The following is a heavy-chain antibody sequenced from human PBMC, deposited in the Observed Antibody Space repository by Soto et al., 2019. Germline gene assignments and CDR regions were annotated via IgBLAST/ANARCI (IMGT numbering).Heavy chain of an antibody. J-gene: IGHJ6*03. CDR3: AKDANPLGEWFIPGGPYYYYYMDV. Sequence: GGSLRLSCAASGFTFSSYGMHWVRQAPGKGLEWVAVISYDGSNKYYADSVKGRFTISRDNSKNTLYLQMNSLRAEDTAVYYCAKDANPLGEWFIPGGPYYYYYMDVWGKGTTVTVSS. D-gene: IGHD3-3*01. CDR2: ISYDGSNK. CDR1: GFTFSSYG. V-gene: IGHV3-30*18.